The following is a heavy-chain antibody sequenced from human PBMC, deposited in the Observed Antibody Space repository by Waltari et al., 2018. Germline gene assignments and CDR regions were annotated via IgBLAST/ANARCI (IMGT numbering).Heavy chain of an antibody. CDR1: GGSISSSSYY. D-gene: IGHD5-12*01. CDR2: IYYSGST. Sequence: QLQLQESGPGLVKPSETLSLTCTVSGGSISSSSYYWGWIRQPPGKGLEWIGSIYYSGSTYYNPSLKSRVTISVDTSKNQFSLKLSSVTAADTAVYYCARSPPGYSGYLYYFDYWGQGTLVTVSS. J-gene: IGHJ4*02. V-gene: IGHV4-39*07. CDR3: ARSPPGYSGYLYYFDY.